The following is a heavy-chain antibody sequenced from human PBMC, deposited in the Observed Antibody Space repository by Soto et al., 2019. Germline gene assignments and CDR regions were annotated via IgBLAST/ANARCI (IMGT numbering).Heavy chain of an antibody. D-gene: IGHD4-4*01. CDR3: ARGGNGRYYYYGLDV. CDR2: IYNSGST. Sequence: ASETLSLTCTVSGGSVRSDSYYWSWIRQPPGKGLEYIGYIYNSGSTNYNPSLKTRVTISLDTSKNQFSLKLSSVTAADTAVYYCARGGNGRYYYYGLDVWGQGTTVTVSS. V-gene: IGHV4-61*01. CDR1: GGSVRSDSYY. J-gene: IGHJ6*02.